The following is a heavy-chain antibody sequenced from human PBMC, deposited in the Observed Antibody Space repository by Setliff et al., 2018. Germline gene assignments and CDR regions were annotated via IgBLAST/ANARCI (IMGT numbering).Heavy chain of an antibody. D-gene: IGHD6-19*01. CDR2: IYHSGST. J-gene: IGHJ5*02. Sequence: SETLSLTCAVSGGSISSSNWWSWVRQPPGEGLEWIGEIYHSGSTNYNPSLKSRVTISVDKSKNQFSLKLSSVTAADTAVYYCARSAVAELSWFDPWGQGTLVTVSS. CDR1: GGSISSSNW. V-gene: IGHV4-4*02. CDR3: ARSAVAELSWFDP.